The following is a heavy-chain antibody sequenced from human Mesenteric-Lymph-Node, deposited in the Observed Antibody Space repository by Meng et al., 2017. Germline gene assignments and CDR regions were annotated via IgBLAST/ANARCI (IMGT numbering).Heavy chain of an antibody. CDR1: GLKFDDYA. Sequence: GESLKISCAASGLKFDDYAMHWVRQAPGKGLEWVSLITWDGGNTYYASSVKGRFTISRDNSKNSLYLQMNGLRAEDTALYYCASATSSLAAPSLWGQGTLVTVSS. CDR3: ASATSSLAAPSL. CDR2: ITWDGGNT. J-gene: IGHJ4*02. V-gene: IGHV3-43D*04. D-gene: IGHD6-6*01.